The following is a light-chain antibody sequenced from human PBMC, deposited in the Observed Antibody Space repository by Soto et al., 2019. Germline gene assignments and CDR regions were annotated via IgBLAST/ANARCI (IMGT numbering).Light chain of an antibody. V-gene: IGKV3-15*01. CDR3: QQYNNWPPLT. CDR1: QSVSSN. J-gene: IGKJ4*01. CDR2: GVS. Sequence: IMTQSPATLSFSPGVIATLSCISSQSVSSNLAWYQQTPGQAPRLLIYGVSTRATGIPARFSGSGSETKFTLTISSLQSEDFAVYYCQQYNNWPPLTFGGGTKVDIK.